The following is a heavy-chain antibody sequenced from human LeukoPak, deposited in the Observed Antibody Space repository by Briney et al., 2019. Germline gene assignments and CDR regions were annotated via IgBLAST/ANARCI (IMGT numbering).Heavy chain of an antibody. Sequence: ASVKVSCKASGYTFTSYYMHWVRQAPGQGLEWMGIINPNSGGTNYAQKFQGWVTMTRDTSISTAYMELSRLRSDDTAVYYCARGREGGYYDAFDIWGQGTMVTVSS. CDR3: ARGREGGYYDAFDI. CDR1: GYTFTSYY. J-gene: IGHJ3*02. V-gene: IGHV1-2*04. CDR2: INPNSGGT. D-gene: IGHD5-12*01.